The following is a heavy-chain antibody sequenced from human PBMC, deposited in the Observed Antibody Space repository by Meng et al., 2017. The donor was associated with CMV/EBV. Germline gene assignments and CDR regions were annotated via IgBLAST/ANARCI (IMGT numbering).Heavy chain of an antibody. D-gene: IGHD6-19*01. J-gene: IGHJ4*02. Sequence: LRLSCTVSGGSISSGDYYWSWIRQPPGKGLEWIGYIYYSGSTYYNPSLKSRVTISVDTSKNQFSLKLSSVTAADTAVYYCARNQWLGPFDYWGQGTLVTVSS. CDR3: ARNQWLGPFDY. CDR2: IYYSGST. CDR1: GGSISSGDYY. V-gene: IGHV4-30-4*08.